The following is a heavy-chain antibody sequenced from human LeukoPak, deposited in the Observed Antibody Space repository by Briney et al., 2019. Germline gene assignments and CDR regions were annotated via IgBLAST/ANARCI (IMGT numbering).Heavy chain of an antibody. J-gene: IGHJ4*02. V-gene: IGHV3-9*01. CDR3: AKESSGWARYFDY. CDR1: GFTFSSYA. Sequence: GGSLRLSCAASGFTFSSYAMHWVRQAPGKGLEWVSGISWNSGSIGYADSVKGRFTISRGNAKNSLYLQMNSLRAEDTALYYCAKESSGWARYFDYWGQGTLVTVSS. D-gene: IGHD6-19*01. CDR2: ISWNSGSI.